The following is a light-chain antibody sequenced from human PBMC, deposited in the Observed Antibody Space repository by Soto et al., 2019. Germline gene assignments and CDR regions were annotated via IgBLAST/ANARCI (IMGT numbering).Light chain of an antibody. J-gene: IGLJ2*01. CDR3: TSYSRYRSPV. CDR1: SSDIGGYKY. V-gene: IGLV2-14*01. Sequence: QSVLAQPASVSGSLGQSITISCTGTSSDIGGYKYVSWYQQHPGKAPKLIIFEVSNRPSGASDRFSGSNSGNTASLTISGRQAEDEADHNCTSYSRYRSPVFGGGTKVTVL. CDR2: EVS.